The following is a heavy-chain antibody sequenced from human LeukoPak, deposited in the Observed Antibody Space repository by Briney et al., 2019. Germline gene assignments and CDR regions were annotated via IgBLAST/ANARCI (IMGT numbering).Heavy chain of an antibody. V-gene: IGHV4-59*08. Sequence: SETLSLTCTVSGGSISSYYWSWLPQPPGKGLEGIGYIYYSGSTNYNPSLKSRVTISVDTSKNQFSLKLSSVTAADTAVHYSARSPRGGDHPHLEYWGQGTLVTVSS. CDR3: ARSPRGGDHPHLEY. D-gene: IGHD2-21*01. CDR1: GGSISSYY. CDR2: IYYSGST. J-gene: IGHJ4*02.